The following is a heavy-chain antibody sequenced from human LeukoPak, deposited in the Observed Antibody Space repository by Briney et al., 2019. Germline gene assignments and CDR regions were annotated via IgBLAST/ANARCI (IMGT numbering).Heavy chain of an antibody. V-gene: IGHV4-4*07. Sequence: SQTLSLTCTVSGGSISSYYWSWIRQPAGKGLEWIGRIYTSGSTNYNPSLKSRVTMSVDTSKNQFSLKLSSVTAADTAVYYCARGLKYSSSLDYWGQGTLVTVSS. CDR3: ARGLKYSSSLDY. CDR1: GGSISSYY. D-gene: IGHD6-13*01. CDR2: IYTSGST. J-gene: IGHJ4*02.